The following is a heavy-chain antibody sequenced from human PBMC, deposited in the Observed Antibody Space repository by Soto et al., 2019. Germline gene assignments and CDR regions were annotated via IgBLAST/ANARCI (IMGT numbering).Heavy chain of an antibody. V-gene: IGHV1-69*13. D-gene: IGHD3-22*01. Sequence: ASVKVSCKASGGTFSSYAISWVRQAPGQGLEWMGGIIPIFGTANYAQKFQGRVTITADESTSTAYMELSSLRSEDTAVYYCARGFYDSSGYYWYYFDYWGQGTLVTVSS. J-gene: IGHJ4*02. CDR1: GGTFSSYA. CDR3: ARGFYDSSGYYWYYFDY. CDR2: IIPIFGTA.